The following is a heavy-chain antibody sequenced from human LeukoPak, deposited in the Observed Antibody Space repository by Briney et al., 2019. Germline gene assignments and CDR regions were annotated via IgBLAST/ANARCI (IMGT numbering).Heavy chain of an antibody. Sequence: GGSLRLSCAASGFIFNNYSMDWVRQAPGKGLEWVSSIKSSGSSVYYADSVKGRFTISRDNSKNTLYLQMNSLRAEDTAVYYCARGLRGQIGTEYYGMDVWGQGTTVTVSS. CDR2: IKSSGSSV. D-gene: IGHD1-7*01. V-gene: IGHV3-21*01. CDR3: ARGLRGQIGTEYYGMDV. CDR1: GFIFNNYS. J-gene: IGHJ6*02.